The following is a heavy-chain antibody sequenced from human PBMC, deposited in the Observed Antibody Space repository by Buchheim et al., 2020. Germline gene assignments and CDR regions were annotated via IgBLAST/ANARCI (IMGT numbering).Heavy chain of an antibody. V-gene: IGHV4-61*01. Sequence: QVQLQESGPGLVKPSETLSVTCTVSGGSVTSGNFYWSWIRQPPGKGLEWIGYIYSSGSTNYHPSLKSRVSISVDTSKNQFSLKLNSVTAADSAVYYCVRAHYYDVTGYYSYDFDYWGQGT. CDR1: GGSVTSGNFY. D-gene: IGHD3-22*01. CDR3: VRAHYYDVTGYYSYDFDY. J-gene: IGHJ4*02. CDR2: IYSSGST.